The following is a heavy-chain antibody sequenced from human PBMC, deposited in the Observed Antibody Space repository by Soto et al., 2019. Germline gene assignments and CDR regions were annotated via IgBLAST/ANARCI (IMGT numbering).Heavy chain of an antibody. CDR3: ARVRTTVTSSSRYFQH. Sequence: GASVKVSCKASGYTFTSYDINWVRQATGQELEWMGWMNPNSGNTGYAQKFQGRVTMTRNTSISTAYMELSSLRSEDTAVYYCARVRTTVTSSSRYFQHWGQGTLVPVSS. V-gene: IGHV1-8*01. CDR2: MNPNSGNT. CDR1: GYTFTSYD. D-gene: IGHD4-17*01. J-gene: IGHJ1*01.